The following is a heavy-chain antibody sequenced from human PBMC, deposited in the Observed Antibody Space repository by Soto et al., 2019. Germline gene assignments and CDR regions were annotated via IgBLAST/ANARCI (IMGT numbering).Heavy chain of an antibody. CDR3: VRDKDGTYNFDY. CDR1: GFTFSTYY. J-gene: IGHJ4*02. Sequence: ESGGGSIKPGESLRLSCAASGFTFSTYYMAWIRQPPGKGLEWVSYISSRHNPTYYADSVKGRFTISRDNAKNSLYLHMTSLRADDTAVYYCVRDKDGTYNFDYWGQGTLVTVSS. CDR2: ISSRHNPT. V-gene: IGHV3-11*01. D-gene: IGHD1-26*01.